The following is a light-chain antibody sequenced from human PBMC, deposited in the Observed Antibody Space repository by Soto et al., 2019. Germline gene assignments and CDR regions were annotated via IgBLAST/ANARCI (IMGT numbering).Light chain of an antibody. Sequence: DIVMTQSPDSLAVSLGERATINCKSSQSVLYSSNNKNYLAWYQQKPGQPPKLLIYWASTRESGVPDRFSGSGSGTDFTLTISSLQAEDVADYYCQQSYSTPWTFGQGTKVEI. J-gene: IGKJ1*01. CDR2: WAS. V-gene: IGKV4-1*01. CDR1: QSVLYSSNNKNY. CDR3: QQSYSTPWT.